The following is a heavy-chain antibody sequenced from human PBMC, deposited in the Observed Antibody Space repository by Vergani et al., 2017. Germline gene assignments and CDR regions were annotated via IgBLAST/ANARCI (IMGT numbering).Heavy chain of an antibody. D-gene: IGHD3-3*01. V-gene: IGHV1-69*01. CDR2: ISPSFGTA. CDR1: GGTFSSYA. Sequence: QVQLEQSGAEVKKPGSSAKVSCKASGGTFSSYASSWVRQAPGQGLEWMGGISPSFGTANYAQKFQGRVTITADESTSTAYMELSSLGSEDTAVYYCARETSGRDAFDIWGQGTMVTVSS. J-gene: IGHJ3*02. CDR3: ARETSGRDAFDI.